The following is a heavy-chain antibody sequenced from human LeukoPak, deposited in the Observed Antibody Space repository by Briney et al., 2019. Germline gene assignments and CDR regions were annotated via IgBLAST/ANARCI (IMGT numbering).Heavy chain of an antibody. CDR3: ARSFSSSRWTFDY. Sequence: GGSLRLSRAASGFTFSSHGMNWVRQARGKGLESVASITSSSSYIYYADSVKGRFNTSRDNAKHSLYLQINSLTAEDTAVYYCARSFSSSRWTFDYWGQGTLVTVSS. V-gene: IGHV3-21*01. J-gene: IGHJ4*02. CDR2: ITSSSSYI. D-gene: IGHD6-6*01. CDR1: GFTFSSHG.